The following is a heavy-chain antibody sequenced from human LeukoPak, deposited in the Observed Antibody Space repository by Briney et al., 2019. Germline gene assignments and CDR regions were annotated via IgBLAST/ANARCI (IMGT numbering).Heavy chain of an antibody. CDR2: ISAYNGAT. Sequence: ASVKVSCKASGYTFTNYGISWVRQAPGQGLEWMGWISAYNGATNYAQKFQGRVTMTTDTSTNTAYMELRSLRSDDTAVYYCARDRDYGSYYGMDVWGQGTTVTVSS. V-gene: IGHV1-18*01. CDR1: GYTFTNYG. CDR3: ARDRDYGSYYGMDV. D-gene: IGHD4-17*01. J-gene: IGHJ6*02.